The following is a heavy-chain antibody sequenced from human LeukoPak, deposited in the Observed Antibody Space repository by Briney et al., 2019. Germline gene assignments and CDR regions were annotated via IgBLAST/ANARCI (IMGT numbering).Heavy chain of an antibody. D-gene: IGHD3-3*01. V-gene: IGHV4-39*07. CDR1: GGSISSSSYY. CDR3: ARGHYGFWSGYTSYYFDY. Sequence: SETLSLTCTVSGGSISSSSYYWGWIRQPPGKGLEWIGSLSYSGNAYYSPSLKSRVTISVDASKNQFSLKLSSVTAADTAVYYCARGHYGFWSGYTSYYFDYWGQGTLVTVSS. CDR2: LSYSGNA. J-gene: IGHJ4*02.